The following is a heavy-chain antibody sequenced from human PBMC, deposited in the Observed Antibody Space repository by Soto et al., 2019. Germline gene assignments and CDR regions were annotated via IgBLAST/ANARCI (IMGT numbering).Heavy chain of an antibody. D-gene: IGHD4-17*01. CDR1: GFTFSHYA. CDR3: ARNPYGDYEFDC. V-gene: IGHV3-30-3*01. CDR2: ISYDGSQK. Sequence: QVQLVESGGGVVQPGRSLRLSCAASGFTFSHYAVHWVRQAPGKGLEWVAVISYDGSQKYYADSVKGRFTISGDNSKSTLYLQMNSLKVEDTALYFCARNPYGDYEFDCWGQGTLVTVSS. J-gene: IGHJ4*02.